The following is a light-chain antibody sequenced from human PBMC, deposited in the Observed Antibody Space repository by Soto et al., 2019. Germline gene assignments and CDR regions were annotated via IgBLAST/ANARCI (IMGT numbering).Light chain of an antibody. J-gene: IGKJ1*01. V-gene: IGKV3-20*01. Sequence: EIVLTQSPGILSLSPGERATLSCRASQSVSSSYLAWYQQKPGRAPRLLIYGASSRATGIPDRISGSGSGTDFTLTISRLEPEDFAVYYCQQYGSSKTFGQGTKVDIK. CDR1: QSVSSSY. CDR3: QQYGSSKT. CDR2: GAS.